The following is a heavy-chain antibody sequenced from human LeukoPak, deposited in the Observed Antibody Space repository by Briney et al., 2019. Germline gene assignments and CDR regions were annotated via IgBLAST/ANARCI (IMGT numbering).Heavy chain of an antibody. J-gene: IGHJ4*02. D-gene: IGHD2-2*01. Sequence: GASVKVSCKASGYTFTSYDINWVRQATGQGLEWMGWMSPISGNTGYAQKFQGRLTMTRNTAINTAYMELSGLRSEDTAVYYCAREFGDILVVPYYWGQGTLVTVSS. V-gene: IGHV1-8*01. CDR1: GYTFTSYD. CDR3: AREFGDILVVPYY. CDR2: MSPISGNT.